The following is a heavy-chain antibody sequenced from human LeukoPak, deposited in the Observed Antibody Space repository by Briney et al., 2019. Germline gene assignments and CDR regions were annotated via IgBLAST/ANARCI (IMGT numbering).Heavy chain of an antibody. D-gene: IGHD5-18*01. CDR2: ISERLKT. J-gene: IGHJ1*01. CDR3: VQDFRDWIRISRGGDS. CDR1: GFTFSDWS. Sequence: GGSLRLSCAASGFTFSDWSMSWVRQTPGKGVEWVSTISERLKTYYADSVNGRFTISRDNSKSILYLQMNSLRDEDTAVYYCVQDFRDWIRISRGGDSWGQGALVTVSS. V-gene: IGHV3-23*05.